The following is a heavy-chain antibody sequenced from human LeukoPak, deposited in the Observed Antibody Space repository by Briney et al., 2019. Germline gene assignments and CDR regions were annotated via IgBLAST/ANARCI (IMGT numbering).Heavy chain of an antibody. CDR1: GFTFSNYS. D-gene: IGHD5-12*01. CDR2: ISGTSSYI. CDR3: ARGGYSGSLLHYYYMDV. J-gene: IGHJ6*03. Sequence: GGSLRLSCAASGFTFSNYSMNWVRQAPGKGLEWVSFISGTSSYIYYADSVKGRFTISRDNAKNSLYLQMNSLRAEDTAVYYCARGGYSGSLLHYYYMDVWGQGTMVTVSS. V-gene: IGHV3-21*01.